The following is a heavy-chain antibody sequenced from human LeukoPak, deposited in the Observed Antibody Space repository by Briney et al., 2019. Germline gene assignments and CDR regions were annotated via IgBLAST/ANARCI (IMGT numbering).Heavy chain of an antibody. CDR3: ARSNTYYGSGSYFRWFDP. CDR2: IDPNSGGT. CDR1: GYTFTGYY. Sequence: ASVKVSCKASGYTFTGYYMHWVRQAPGQGLEWMGWIDPNSGGTNYAQKFQGRVTMTRDTSISTAYMELSRLRSDDTAVYYCARSNTYYGSGSYFRWFDPWGQGTLVTVSS. D-gene: IGHD3-10*01. J-gene: IGHJ5*02. V-gene: IGHV1-2*02.